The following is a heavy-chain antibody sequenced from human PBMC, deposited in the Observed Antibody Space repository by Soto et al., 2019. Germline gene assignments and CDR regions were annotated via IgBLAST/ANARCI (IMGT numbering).Heavy chain of an antibody. Sequence: GSLRLSCAASGFTFSNYYMSWIRQAPGKGLEWVSYISRSGSTIYYTDSVRGRFTISRDNAKNSLSLQIHNLRAEDTAVYYCARSYDLSSGYFDYWGQGTLVTVSS. CDR3: ARSYDLSSGYFDY. V-gene: IGHV3-11*01. CDR2: ISRSGSTI. J-gene: IGHJ4*02. D-gene: IGHD3-3*01. CDR1: GFTFSNYY.